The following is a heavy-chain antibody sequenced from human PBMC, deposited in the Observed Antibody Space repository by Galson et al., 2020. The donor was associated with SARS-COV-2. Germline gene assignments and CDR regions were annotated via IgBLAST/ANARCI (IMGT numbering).Heavy chain of an antibody. J-gene: IGHJ6*02. CDR3: ARYATALSTTFSFYGMDV. CDR2: ISYDGRRE. V-gene: IGHV3-30*04. D-gene: IGHD2-21*02. CDR1: GFTFRHYA. Sequence: GESLKISCAASGFTFRHYAFHWVRQGPGKGLEWVALISYDGRREFYADFVKGRFTVSRDNSKNMVYLEMDGLGGDDTATYYCARYATALSTTFSFYGMDVWGQGTTVTVSS.